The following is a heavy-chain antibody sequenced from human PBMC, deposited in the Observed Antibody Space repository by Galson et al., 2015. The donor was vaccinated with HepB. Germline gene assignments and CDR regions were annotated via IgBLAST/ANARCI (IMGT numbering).Heavy chain of an antibody. V-gene: IGHV2-70*11. CDR2: IDWDGDK. CDR3: ARIRYYYDTGGHRAFHLDY. J-gene: IGHJ4*02. D-gene: IGHD3-22*01. CDR1: GFSLSTNDMC. Sequence: PALVKPTQTLTLTCTFSGFSLSTNDMCVSWIRQPPGKTLEWLARIDWDGDKYYNTSLKTRLTISKDTSKNQVVLTMSNMDPVDTATYYCARIRYYYDTGGHRAFHLDYWGQGILVTVSS.